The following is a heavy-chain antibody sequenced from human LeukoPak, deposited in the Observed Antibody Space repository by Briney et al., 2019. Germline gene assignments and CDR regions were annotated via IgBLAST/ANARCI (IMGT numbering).Heavy chain of an antibody. CDR2: ISGSGGST. J-gene: IGHJ4*02. D-gene: IGHD6-13*01. Sequence: PGGSLRLSCAASGFTFSSYAMSWVRPAPGKGLEWVSAISGSGGSTYYADSVKGRFTISRDNSKNTLYLQMNSLRAEDTAVYYCAKDKNIAGGQDYWGQGTLVTVSS. CDR3: AKDKNIAGGQDY. CDR1: GFTFSSYA. V-gene: IGHV3-23*01.